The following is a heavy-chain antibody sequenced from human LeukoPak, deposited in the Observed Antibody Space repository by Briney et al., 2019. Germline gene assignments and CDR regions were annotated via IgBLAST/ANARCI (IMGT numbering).Heavy chain of an antibody. D-gene: IGHD1-26*01. CDR1: GFTFSSYA. J-gene: IGHJ4*02. CDR2: ISYDGSNK. V-gene: IGHV3-30*04. CDR3: ARDLQYSGSPLGYDY. Sequence: GGSLRLSCAASGFTFSSYAMHWVRQAPGKGLEWVAVISYDGSNKYYADSVKGRFTISRDNSKNTLYLQMNSLRAEDTAVYYCARDLQYSGSPLGYDYWGQGTLVTVSS.